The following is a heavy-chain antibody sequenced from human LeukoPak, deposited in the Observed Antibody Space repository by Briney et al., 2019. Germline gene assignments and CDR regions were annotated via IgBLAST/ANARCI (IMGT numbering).Heavy chain of an antibody. J-gene: IGHJ4*02. CDR3: ARGIVVVPAAIDFDY. CDR1: GGSISSYY. Sequence: SETLSLTCTVSGGSISSYYWSWIRQPPGKGLEWIGYIYYSGSTNYNPSLKSRVTISVDTSKNQFSLKLSSVTAADTAVYYCARGIVVVPAAIDFDYWGQGTLVTVSS. V-gene: IGHV4-59*01. CDR2: IYYSGST. D-gene: IGHD2-2*01.